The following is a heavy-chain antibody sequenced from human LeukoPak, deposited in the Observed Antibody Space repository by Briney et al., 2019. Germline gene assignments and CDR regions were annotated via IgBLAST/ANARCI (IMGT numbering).Heavy chain of an antibody. CDR3: ARRGPITFDY. Sequence: GGSLRLSCAASGFTFSSYWMHWVRQAPEKGLVWVSRINSDGSSTSYADSVKGRFTISRDNAKNTLYLQMNSLRAEDTAVYYCARRGPITFDYWGQGTLVTVSS. D-gene: IGHD1-14*01. CDR2: INSDGSST. J-gene: IGHJ4*02. V-gene: IGHV3-74*01. CDR1: GFTFSSYW.